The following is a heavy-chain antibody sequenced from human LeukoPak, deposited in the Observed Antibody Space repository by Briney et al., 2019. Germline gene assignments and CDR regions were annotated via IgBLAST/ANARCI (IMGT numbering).Heavy chain of an antibody. V-gene: IGHV3-21*01. D-gene: IGHD2-15*01. CDR1: GFTFSSYS. J-gene: IGHJ4*02. CDR2: ISSSSSYI. CDR3: ARDPYCSGGSCYYSD. Sequence: GGSLRLSCAASGFTFSSYSMNWVRQAPGKGLEWVSSISSSSSYIYYADSVKGRFTISRDNAKNSLYLQMNSLRAEDTAVYYCARDPYCSGGSCYYSDWGQGTLVAVSS.